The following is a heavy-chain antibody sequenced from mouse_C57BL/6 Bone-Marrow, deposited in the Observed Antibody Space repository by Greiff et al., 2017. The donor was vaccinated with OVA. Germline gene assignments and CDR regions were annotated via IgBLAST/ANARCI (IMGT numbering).Heavy chain of an antibody. D-gene: IGHD2-4*01. CDR3: ARARDYDWYFDV. CDR2: IYPGSGST. CDR1: GYTFTSYW. Sequence: QVQLKQPGAELVKPGASVKMSCKASGYTFTSYWITWVKQRPGQGLEWIGDIYPGSGSTNYNEKFKSKATLTVDTSSSTAYMQLSSLTSEDSAVYYCARARDYDWYFDVWGTGTTVTVSS. J-gene: IGHJ1*03. V-gene: IGHV1-55*01.